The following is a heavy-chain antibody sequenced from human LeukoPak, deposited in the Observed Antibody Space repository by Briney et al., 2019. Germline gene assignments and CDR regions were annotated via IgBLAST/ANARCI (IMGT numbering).Heavy chain of an antibody. V-gene: IGHV3-30*18. CDR3: AKGFRVVVPAAPPGLDY. CDR1: GFTFSSYG. J-gene: IGHJ4*02. Sequence: PGGSLRLSCAASGFTFSSYGMHWVRQAPGKGLEWVAVISYDGSNKYCADSVKGRFTISRDNSKNTLYLQMNSLRAEDTAVYYCAKGFRVVVPAAPPGLDYWGQGTLVTVSS. CDR2: ISYDGSNK. D-gene: IGHD2-2*01.